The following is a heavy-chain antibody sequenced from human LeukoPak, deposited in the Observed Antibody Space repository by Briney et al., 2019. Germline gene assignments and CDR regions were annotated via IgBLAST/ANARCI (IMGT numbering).Heavy chain of an antibody. CDR3: AREVYDILTGYPS. D-gene: IGHD3-9*01. J-gene: IGHJ4*02. V-gene: IGHV4-61*02. CDR2: IYTSVST. CDR1: GGSISSGSYY. Sequence: SETLSLTCTVSGGSISSGSYYWSWIRQPAGKGLEWIGRIYTSVSTNYNPSLKSRVTISVDTSKNQFSLKLSSVTAADTAVYYCAREVYDILTGYPSWGQGTLVTVSS.